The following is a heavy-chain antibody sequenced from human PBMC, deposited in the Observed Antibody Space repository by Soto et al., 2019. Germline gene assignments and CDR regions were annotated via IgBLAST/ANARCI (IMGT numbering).Heavy chain of an antibody. Sequence: LSLTCTVSGGSISSGGYYWSWIRQHPGKGLEWIGYIYYSGSTYYNPSLKSRVTISVDTSKNQFSLKLSSVTAADTAVYYCARGDYAAYYYGMDVWGQGTRVTVSS. D-gene: IGHD4-17*01. CDR2: IYYSGST. CDR3: ARGDYAAYYYGMDV. J-gene: IGHJ6*02. CDR1: GGSISSGGYY. V-gene: IGHV4-31*03.